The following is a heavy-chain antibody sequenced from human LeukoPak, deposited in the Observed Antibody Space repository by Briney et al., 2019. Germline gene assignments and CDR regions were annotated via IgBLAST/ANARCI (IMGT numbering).Heavy chain of an antibody. CDR1: GFTFSSYA. Sequence: GSLRLSCAGSGFTFSSYAMSWVRQAPGQGLEWVSVISDSGDYTSYADSVRGRFTISRDNSRNTLYLQMISLRPEDTAVYYCAKDTSIGKYCTNGVCSPFDYWGQGTLVTVPS. V-gene: IGHV3-23*01. J-gene: IGHJ4*02. CDR3: AKDTSIGKYCTNGVCSPFDY. CDR2: ISDSGDYT. D-gene: IGHD2-8*01.